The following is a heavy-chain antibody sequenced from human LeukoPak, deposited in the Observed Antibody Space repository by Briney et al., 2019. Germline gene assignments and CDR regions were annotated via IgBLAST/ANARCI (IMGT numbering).Heavy chain of an antibody. CDR1: GGSFSGYY. CDR3: ARDSPGYSSGWYDP. Sequence: PSETLSITCAVYGGSFSGYYWSWIRQPPGRGLEWIGEVDHSGNTNYNPSVKTRVTISLDTSKTQFSLKLTSVTAADTAVYYCARDSPGYSSGWYDPFGQGTLVTVTS. V-gene: IGHV4-34*01. D-gene: IGHD6-19*01. J-gene: IGHJ5*02. CDR2: VDHSGNT.